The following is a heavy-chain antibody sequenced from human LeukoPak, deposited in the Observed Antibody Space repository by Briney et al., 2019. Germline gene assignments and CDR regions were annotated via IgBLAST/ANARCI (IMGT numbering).Heavy chain of an antibody. J-gene: IGHJ4*02. Sequence: ASVKVSCKASGYTFTSYGISWVRQAPEQGLEWMGWISAYNGNTNYAQKLQGRVTMTTDTSTSTAYMELRSLRSDDTAVYYCARSYDFWSGYFIPTDYWGQGTLVTVSS. D-gene: IGHD3-3*01. CDR2: ISAYNGNT. CDR1: GYTFTSYG. V-gene: IGHV1-18*01. CDR3: ARSYDFWSGYFIPTDY.